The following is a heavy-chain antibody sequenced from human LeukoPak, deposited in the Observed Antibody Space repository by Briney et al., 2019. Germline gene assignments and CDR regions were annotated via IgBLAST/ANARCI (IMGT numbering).Heavy chain of an antibody. CDR2: ISAYNGNT. D-gene: IGHD1-1*01. Sequence: ASVKVSCKASGYTFTSYGISWVRQAPGQGLEWMGWISAYNGNTNYAQKLQGRVTMTTDTSTSTAYMELRSLRSDDTAVYYCARALETSPTKTAFDIWGQGTMVTVSS. CDR1: GYTFTSYG. J-gene: IGHJ3*02. CDR3: ARALETSPTKTAFDI. V-gene: IGHV1-18*01.